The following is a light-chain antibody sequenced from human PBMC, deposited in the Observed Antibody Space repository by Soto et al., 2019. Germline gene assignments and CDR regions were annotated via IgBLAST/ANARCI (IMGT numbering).Light chain of an antibody. CDR2: GAS. CDR1: QSVSNNY. J-gene: IGKJ2*01. CDR3: QQYGTSPYT. Sequence: EIVLTQSPGTLSLSPGERATLSCRASQSVSNNYLAWYQQKPGQAPRLLIYGASNRATGIPDRFRGSGSGADFTLTISRLEPEDFAVYYCQQYGTSPYTFGQGTKVDIK. V-gene: IGKV3-20*01.